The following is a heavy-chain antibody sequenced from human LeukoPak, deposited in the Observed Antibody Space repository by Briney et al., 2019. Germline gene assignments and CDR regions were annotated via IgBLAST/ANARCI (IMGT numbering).Heavy chain of an antibody. CDR2: ISGSGGST. D-gene: IGHD3-22*01. J-gene: IGHJ4*02. CDR1: GFTFSSYA. Sequence: GGSLRLSCAASGFTFSSYAMSWVRQAPGKGLEWVSAISGSGGSTYYADSVKGRFTISRGNSKNTLYLQMNSLRAEDTAVYYCAKMGYYDSSGYHTVFDYWGQGTLVTVSS. CDR3: AKMGYYDSSGYHTVFDY. V-gene: IGHV3-23*01.